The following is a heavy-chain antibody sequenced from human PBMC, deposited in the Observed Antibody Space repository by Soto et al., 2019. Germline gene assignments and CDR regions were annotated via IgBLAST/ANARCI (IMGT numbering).Heavy chain of an antibody. CDR3: SRGEYSGGGSVFDD. CDR1: GFAFRSYN. V-gene: IGHV3-13*01. CDR2: IGSAGDT. Sequence: EVQLVESGGGLVKPGGSLTLSCGASGFAFRSYNMHWVRQVTGKGLEWVAVIGSAGDTFYSGSVKGRFTISRENAKNSMFLQMNGLRAGDTAVYFCSRGEYSGGGSVFDDWGRGTLVIVSS. D-gene: IGHD1-26*01. J-gene: IGHJ4*02.